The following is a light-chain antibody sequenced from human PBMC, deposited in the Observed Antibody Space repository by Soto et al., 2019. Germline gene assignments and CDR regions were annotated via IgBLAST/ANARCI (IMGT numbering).Light chain of an antibody. CDR1: QGISSA. CDR3: QQFNNYPIA. V-gene: IGKV1D-13*01. CDR2: DAS. J-gene: IGKJ5*01. Sequence: AIQLTQSPSSLSASLGDRVTITCRASQGISSALAWYQQKPGKAPKLLIYDASSLESGVPSRFSGSGSGTAFTLTISSLQPEDFATYYCQQFNNYPIAFGQGTRLEIK.